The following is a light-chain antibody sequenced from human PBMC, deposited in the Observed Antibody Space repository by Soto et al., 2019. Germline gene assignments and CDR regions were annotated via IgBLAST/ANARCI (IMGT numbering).Light chain of an antibody. CDR1: QNINNY. CDR2: DES. Sequence: DIQMTQSPSSLSASVGDRVTITCQASQNINNYLNWYPQKPGRAPKLLIYDESNLEAGVPSRFRESGSGTDFTFTISRLQREDIATYYCQQYENLPTFGQGKRLEIK. CDR3: QQYENLPT. V-gene: IGKV1-33*01. J-gene: IGKJ5*01.